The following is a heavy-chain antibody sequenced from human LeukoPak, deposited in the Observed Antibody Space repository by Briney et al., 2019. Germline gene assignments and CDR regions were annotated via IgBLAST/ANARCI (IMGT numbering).Heavy chain of an antibody. CDR2: ISGSGGST. CDR1: GFTFSSCG. V-gene: IGHV3-23*01. J-gene: IGHJ4*02. D-gene: IGHD4-17*01. CDR3: AKGDYGDYYFDY. Sequence: GGSLRLSCAASGFTFSSCGMSWVRQAPGKGLEWVSAISGSGGSTYYADSVKGRFTISRDNSKNTLYLQMNSLRAEDTAVYYCAKGDYGDYYFDYWGQGTLVTVSS.